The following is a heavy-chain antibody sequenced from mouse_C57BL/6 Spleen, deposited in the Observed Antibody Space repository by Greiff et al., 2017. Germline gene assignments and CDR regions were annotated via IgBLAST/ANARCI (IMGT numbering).Heavy chain of an antibody. V-gene: IGHV1-82*01. Sequence: VQLQQSGPELVKPGASVKISCKASGYAFSSSWMNWVKQRPGTGLEWIGRIYPGDGDTNYNGKFKGKATLTADKSASTAYMRLSSLTSEDSAVYFCASSRTTRYAMDYWGQGTSVTVSS. J-gene: IGHJ4*01. CDR2: IYPGDGDT. CDR3: ASSRTTRYAMDY. CDR1: GYAFSSSW. D-gene: IGHD1-1*01.